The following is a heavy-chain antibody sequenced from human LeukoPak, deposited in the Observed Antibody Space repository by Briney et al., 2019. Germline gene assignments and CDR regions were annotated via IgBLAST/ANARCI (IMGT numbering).Heavy chain of an antibody. V-gene: IGHV4-39*01. CDR2: IYYSGST. CDR1: GGSISSSSYY. CDR3: ATRDGQIAAAGTWFDP. Sequence: PSETLSLTCTVSGGSISSSSYYWGWIRQPPGKGLEWIGGIYYSGSTYYNPSLKSRVTISVDTSKNQFSLKLSSVTAADTAVYYCATRDGQIAAAGTWFDPWGQGTLVTVSS. J-gene: IGHJ5*02. D-gene: IGHD6-13*01.